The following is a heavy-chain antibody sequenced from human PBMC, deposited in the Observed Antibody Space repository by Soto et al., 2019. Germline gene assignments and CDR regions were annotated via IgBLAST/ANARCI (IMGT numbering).Heavy chain of an antibody. CDR1: GFPFSSYG. Sequence: GGSLRLSGAASGFPFSSYGMHWVRQAPGKGLEWVAVIWYDGSNKYYADSVKGRFTISRDNSKNTLYLQMNSLRAEDTAVYYCARDLGPYIAAAGSFDYWGQGTLVTVSS. V-gene: IGHV3-33*01. CDR2: IWYDGSNK. CDR3: ARDLGPYIAAAGSFDY. D-gene: IGHD6-13*01. J-gene: IGHJ4*02.